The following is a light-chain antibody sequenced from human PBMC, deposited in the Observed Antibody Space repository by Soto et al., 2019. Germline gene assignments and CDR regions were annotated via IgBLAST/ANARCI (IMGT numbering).Light chain of an antibody. CDR1: QTISSW. CDR3: QHYNSYSEA. CDR2: KAS. Sequence: DIHMTQSPSTLSGSVGHRVTITCRCRQTISSWLASDTPTPGPAPQLLIYKASTLKRGVPSRCSGSGSGTEFTLTISSLQNDDFETYYCQHYNSYSEAFGQGTKVDIK. V-gene: IGKV1-5*03. J-gene: IGKJ1*01.